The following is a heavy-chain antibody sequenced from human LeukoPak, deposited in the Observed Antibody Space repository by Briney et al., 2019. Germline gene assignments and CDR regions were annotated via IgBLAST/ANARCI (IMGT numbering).Heavy chain of an antibody. CDR1: GFTFSSYG. J-gene: IGHJ5*01. Sequence: GRSLRLSCAASGFTFSSYGMHWVRKAPGKGLEWVAVISYDGSNEFYADSVKGRFTISRDNSKNTLYLQMNSLRAEDTALYYCAKDRRFGGDWFPFDSWGQGTLVIVSS. CDR2: ISYDGSNE. CDR3: AKDRRFGGDWFPFDS. D-gene: IGHD3-10*01. V-gene: IGHV3-30*18.